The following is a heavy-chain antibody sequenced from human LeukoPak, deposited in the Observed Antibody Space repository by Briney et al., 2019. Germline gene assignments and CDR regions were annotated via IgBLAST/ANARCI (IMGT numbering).Heavy chain of an antibody. CDR2: INAGNGNT. V-gene: IGHV1-3*01. CDR3: ARVSFDYDILTGYSP. CDR1: GYTFTSYA. D-gene: IGHD3-9*01. J-gene: IGHJ5*02. Sequence: ASVKVSCKASGYTFTSYAMHWVRQAPGQRLEWMVWINAGNGNTKYSQKFQGRVTITRDTSASTAYMELSSLRSEDTTVYYCARVSFDYDILTGYSPWGQGTLVTVSS.